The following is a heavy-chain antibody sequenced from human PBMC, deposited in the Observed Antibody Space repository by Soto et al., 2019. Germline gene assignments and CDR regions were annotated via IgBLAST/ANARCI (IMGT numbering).Heavy chain of an antibody. CDR2: IYHSGST. V-gene: IGHV4-4*02. CDR3: ASALRDDFWSGYYGDNWFDP. D-gene: IGHD3-3*01. J-gene: IGHJ5*02. Sequence: PSETLSLTCAVSGGSISSSNWWSWVRPPPGKGLEWIGEIYHSGSTNYNPSLKSRVTISVDKSKNQFSLKLSSVTAADTAVYYCASALRDDFWSGYYGDNWFDPWGQGTLVTVSS. CDR1: GGSISSSNW.